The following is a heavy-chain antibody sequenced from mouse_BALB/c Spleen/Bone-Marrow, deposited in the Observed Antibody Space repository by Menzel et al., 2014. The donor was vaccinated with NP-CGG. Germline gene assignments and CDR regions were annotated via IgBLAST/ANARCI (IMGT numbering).Heavy chain of an antibody. CDR3: ARQDYYGYGAY. D-gene: IGHD1-2*01. Sequence: EVKLLESGGGLVQPGGSLKLSCAASGFDFSRYWMSWVRQAPGKGIEWIGEISPDSSTINYTPSLKDKFIISRDNAKNTLYLQMSKVRSEDTALYYCARQDYYGYGAYWGQGTLVTVSA. CDR1: GFDFSRYW. J-gene: IGHJ3*01. CDR2: ISPDSSTI. V-gene: IGHV4-1*02.